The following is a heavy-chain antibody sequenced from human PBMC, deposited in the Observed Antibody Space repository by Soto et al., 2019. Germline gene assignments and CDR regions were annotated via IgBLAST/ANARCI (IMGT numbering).Heavy chain of an antibody. Sequence: ASVKVSCKASGYTFSSYDINWVRQATGQGLEWMGWMRPNSGNTGYAQKFQDRVTMTWDSSTTTAYMELSSLRSEDTAVYYCAREFRLDVYRGQGTLVTVSS. D-gene: IGHD6-25*01. CDR2: MRPNSGNT. V-gene: IGHV1-8*02. CDR1: GYTFSSYD. CDR3: AREFRLDVY. J-gene: IGHJ1*01.